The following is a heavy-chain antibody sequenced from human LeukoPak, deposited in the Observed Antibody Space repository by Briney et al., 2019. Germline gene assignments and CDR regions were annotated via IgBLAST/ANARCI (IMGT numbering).Heavy chain of an antibody. CDR3: ERDRGGSGWYEVEY. V-gene: IGHV3-7*01. J-gene: IGHJ4*02. D-gene: IGHD6-19*01. Sequence: PGGSLRLSCAASGFTFSSYWMTWVRQAPGKGLEWVANIKQDGSEKYYVDSVKGRFTISRDYAKNSLYLQMDSLRTEDTAVYYCERDRGGSGWYEVEYWGQGTLVIVSS. CDR1: GFTFSSYW. CDR2: IKQDGSEK.